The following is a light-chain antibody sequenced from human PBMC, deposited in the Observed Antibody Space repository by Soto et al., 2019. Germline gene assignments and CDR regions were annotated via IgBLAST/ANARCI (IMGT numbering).Light chain of an antibody. V-gene: IGKV3-20*01. CDR2: GAS. Sequence: EIVLTQSPGTLSLSPGGRATLSCRASQSVSSSYLAWYQQKPGQAPRLLIYGASSRATGIPDRFSGSGSGTDFTLTISRLEPEDFAVYYCQQYGSSLSITFGQGTQLEIK. CDR1: QSVSSSY. CDR3: QQYGSSLSIT. J-gene: IGKJ5*01.